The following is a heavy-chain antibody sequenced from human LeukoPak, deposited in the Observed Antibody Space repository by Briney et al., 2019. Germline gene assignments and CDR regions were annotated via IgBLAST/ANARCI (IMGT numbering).Heavy chain of an antibody. CDR1: GGTFSSYA. Sequence: ASVKVSCKASGGTFSSYAISWVRQAPGQGLEWMGGIIPIFGTANYAQKFQGRVTITADESTSTAYMELSSLRSEDTAVYYCARTEIVVVPAAIHYYYYYGMDVWGQGTTVTVSS. V-gene: IGHV1-69*13. D-gene: IGHD2-2*01. CDR3: ARTEIVVVPAAIHYYYYYGMDV. J-gene: IGHJ6*02. CDR2: IIPIFGTA.